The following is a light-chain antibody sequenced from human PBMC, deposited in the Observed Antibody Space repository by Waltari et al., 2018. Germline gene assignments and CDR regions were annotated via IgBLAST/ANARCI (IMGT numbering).Light chain of an antibody. CDR3: QQDINWPYT. Sequence: EIVLTQSPATLSVSPGERATLSCRASQSIGTSLAWYQQQPGQAPRLLMYSASVRVSGIPARFSGSGSGTEFTITISSLRSEDFALYFCQQDINWPYTFGQGTKLEIK. J-gene: IGKJ2*01. CDR2: SAS. CDR1: QSIGTS. V-gene: IGKV3-15*01.